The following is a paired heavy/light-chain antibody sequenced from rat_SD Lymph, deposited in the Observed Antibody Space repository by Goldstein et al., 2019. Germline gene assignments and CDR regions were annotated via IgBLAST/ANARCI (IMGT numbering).Heavy chain of an antibody. J-gene: IGHJ2*01. CDR1: GFTFSDYY. CDR2: ISYDGGST. V-gene: IGHV5-20*01. Sequence: EVQLVESGGGLVQPGRSLKLSCASSGFTFSDYYMAWVRQAPTKGLEWVASISYDGGSTNYRDSVKGRFTISRDNAKSSLYLQMDSLRSEDTATYYCTTVDYWGQGVMVTVSS. CDR3: TTVDY.
Light chain of an antibody. CDR1: QSLLDSDGNTY. Sequence: DVVLTQTPPTSSATIGQSVSISCRSSQSLLDSDGNTYLYWYLQRPSQSPQLLIYLVSKLGSGVPNRFSGSGSGTDFTLKINGVEAEDLGVYYCVQGTHELTFGSGTKLEIK. V-gene: IGKV2S22*01. CDR3: VQGTHELT. CDR2: LVS. J-gene: IGKJ5*01.